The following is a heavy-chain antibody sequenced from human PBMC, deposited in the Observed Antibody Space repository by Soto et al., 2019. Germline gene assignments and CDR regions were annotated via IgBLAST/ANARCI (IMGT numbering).Heavy chain of an antibody. CDR1: GGSISSGGYY. CDR2: IYSSGST. D-gene: IGHD2-21*02. V-gene: IGHV4-31*03. CDR3: ATGNYLRGDLDY. Sequence: SETLSLTCTVPGGSISSGGYYWSWIRQHPGKGLEWIGYIYSSGSTYYNPSLKSRVTISVDTSKNQFSLKLSSVTAADTAFYYCATGNYLRGDLDYWGQGTLVTVSS. J-gene: IGHJ4*02.